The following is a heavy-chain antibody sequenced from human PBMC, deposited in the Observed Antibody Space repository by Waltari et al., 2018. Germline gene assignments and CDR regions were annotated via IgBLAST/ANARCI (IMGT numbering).Heavy chain of an antibody. D-gene: IGHD6-19*01. Sequence: QVQLVQSGAEVKKPGASVKVSCKVSGYTLTELSMHWVRQAPGKGLEWMGGFDPEDGETIYAQKFQGRVTITADKSTSTAYMELSSLRSEDTAVYYCASLEYSSGEDAFDIWGQGTMVTVSS. J-gene: IGHJ3*02. CDR1: GYTLTELS. V-gene: IGHV1-24*01. CDR3: ASLEYSSGEDAFDI. CDR2: FDPEDGET.